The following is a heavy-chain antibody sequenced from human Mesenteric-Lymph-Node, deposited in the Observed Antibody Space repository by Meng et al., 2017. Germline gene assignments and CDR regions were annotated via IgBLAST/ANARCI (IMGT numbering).Heavy chain of an antibody. J-gene: IGHJ3*02. CDR3: ARVERDYGDAFDI. Sequence: GESLKISCAASGFTFSSYAMHWVRQAPGKGLEWVAVISYDGSNKYYADSVKGRFTISRDNSKNTLYLQMNSLRAEDTAVYYCARVERDYGDAFDIWGQGTMVTVSS. D-gene: IGHD4-17*01. V-gene: IGHV3-30*01. CDR2: ISYDGSNK. CDR1: GFTFSSYA.